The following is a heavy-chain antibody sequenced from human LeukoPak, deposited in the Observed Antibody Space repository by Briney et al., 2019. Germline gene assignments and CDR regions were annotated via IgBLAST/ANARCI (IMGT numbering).Heavy chain of an antibody. CDR3: AKAGQQLVPIDAFDI. CDR1: GFTFSSYG. Sequence: GGSLRLSCAASGFTFSSYGMHWVRQAPGKGLEWVAFIRYDGSNKYYADSVKGRFTISRDNSKNTLYLQMNSLRAEDTAVYYCAKAGQQLVPIDAFDIWGQGTMVTVSS. D-gene: IGHD6-13*01. J-gene: IGHJ3*02. CDR2: IRYDGSNK. V-gene: IGHV3-30*02.